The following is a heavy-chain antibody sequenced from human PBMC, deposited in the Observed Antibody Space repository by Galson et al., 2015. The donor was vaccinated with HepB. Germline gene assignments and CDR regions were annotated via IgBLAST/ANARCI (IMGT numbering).Heavy chain of an antibody. J-gene: IGHJ4*02. Sequence: SLRLSCAASGFIFSNYAMSWVRQVPGKGLEWVSTISGSIGSTYYADSVKGRFTISRDNSQSTLYLHMNILRVEDTAVYYCVSSGGYNYWEDDFDYWGQGTLVTVSS. CDR2: ISGSIGST. CDR3: VSSGGYNYWEDDFDY. D-gene: IGHD5-24*01. V-gene: IGHV3-23*01. CDR1: GFIFSNYA.